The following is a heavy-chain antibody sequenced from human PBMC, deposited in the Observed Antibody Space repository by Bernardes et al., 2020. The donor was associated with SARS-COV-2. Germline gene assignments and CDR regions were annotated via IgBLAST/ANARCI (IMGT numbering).Heavy chain of an antibody. D-gene: IGHD2-2*03. CDR2: MYYSGST. CDR1: GDSTLISSYY. Sequence: SETLSLTCTVSGDSTLISSYYWGWVRQPPGKGLEWIGSMYYSGSTYYNPSLKSRVTMSVDTSKKQSSLKLTSVTAADTAVYYCARLWIEGITPYYFDSWGQGTLVTVSS. J-gene: IGHJ4*02. V-gene: IGHV4-39*01. CDR3: ARLWIEGITPYYFDS.